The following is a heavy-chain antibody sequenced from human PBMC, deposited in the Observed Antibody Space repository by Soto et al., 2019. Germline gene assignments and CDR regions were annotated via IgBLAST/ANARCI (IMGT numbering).Heavy chain of an antibody. V-gene: IGHV4-39*01. Sequence: SETLSLTCTVSGGSISSSSYYWGWIRQPPGKGLEWIGSIYYSGSTYYNPSLKSRVTISVDTSKNQFSLKLSSVTAADTAVYYCARHVSADTAMANFDYWGQGTLVTVSS. CDR3: ARHVSADTAMANFDY. J-gene: IGHJ4*02. CDR1: GGSISSSSYY. CDR2: IYYSGST. D-gene: IGHD5-18*01.